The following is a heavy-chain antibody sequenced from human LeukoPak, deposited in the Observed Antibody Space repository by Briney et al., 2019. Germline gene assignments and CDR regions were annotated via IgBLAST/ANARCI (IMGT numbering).Heavy chain of an antibody. CDR1: GGSISSSTYY. V-gene: IGHV4-39*07. J-gene: IGHJ5*01. D-gene: IGHD3-10*01. CDR2: IYYSGST. CDR3: ATDGMVRGPDAWFDS. Sequence: SETLSLTCTVSGGSISSSTYYWGWIRQPPEKGLEWIGKIYYSGSTYYNPSLKSRVTMSVDTSKNQFSLKLSSVTAADTAVYYCATDGMVRGPDAWFDSWGQGTLVTVSS.